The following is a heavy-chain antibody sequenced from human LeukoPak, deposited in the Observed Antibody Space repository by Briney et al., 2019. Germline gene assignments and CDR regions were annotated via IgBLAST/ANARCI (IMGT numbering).Heavy chain of an antibody. Sequence: GASVKVSCKASGYTFTSYYMHWVRQAPGQGLEWMGIINPSGGSTSYAQKFQGRVTMTRATSTSTVYMELSSLRSEDTAVYYCARERGYSYGRGHYFDYWGQGTLVTVSS. D-gene: IGHD5-18*01. V-gene: IGHV1-46*01. CDR1: GYTFTSYY. CDR2: INPSGGST. J-gene: IGHJ4*02. CDR3: ARERGYSYGRGHYFDY.